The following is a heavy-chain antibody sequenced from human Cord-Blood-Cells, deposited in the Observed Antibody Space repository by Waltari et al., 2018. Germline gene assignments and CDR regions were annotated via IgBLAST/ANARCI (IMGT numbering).Heavy chain of an antibody. CDR3: ARETRPFYDFWSGYYDY. J-gene: IGHJ4*02. D-gene: IGHD3-3*01. CDR2: IYYSGRA. V-gene: IGHV4-59*01. Sequence: HVQLQESGPGLVKPSETLSLTYTVSGGSFISYYWCWIRQPPGKGLEWIGYIYYSGRANYNPSLKSRVTISVDTSKNQFSLKLSSVTAADTAVYYCARETRPFYDFWSGYYDYWGQGTLVTVSS. CDR1: GGSFISYY.